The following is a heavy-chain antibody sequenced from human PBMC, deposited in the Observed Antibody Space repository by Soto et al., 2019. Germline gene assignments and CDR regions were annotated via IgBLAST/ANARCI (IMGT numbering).Heavy chain of an antibody. J-gene: IGHJ6*02. D-gene: IGHD3-10*01. V-gene: IGHV4-61*01. CDR3: ARGRSDSAGSSFGRRMDV. CDR1: GEALGSGQSY. Sequence: QVQLQESGPGLVKSSETLSLICFVSGEALGSGQSYWNWIRQAPGTGLEWIGQTFVTGATKYSASLKSRGTMSVDTSKSQISLTRTSVTAADSATYFCARGRSDSAGSSFGRRMDVWGQGTTVTVSS. CDR2: TFVTGAT.